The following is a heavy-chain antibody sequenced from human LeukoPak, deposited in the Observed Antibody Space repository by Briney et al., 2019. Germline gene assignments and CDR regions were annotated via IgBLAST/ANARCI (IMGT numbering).Heavy chain of an antibody. Sequence: ASVKVSCKASGYTFTSYGISWVRQAPGQGLEWMGIINPSGGSTSYAQKFQGRVTMTRDTSTSTVYMELSSLRSEDTAVYYCHFPTVTTRWFDPWGQGTLVTVSS. V-gene: IGHV1-46*01. CDR2: INPSGGST. CDR3: HFPTVTTRWFDP. D-gene: IGHD4-17*01. J-gene: IGHJ5*02. CDR1: GYTFTSYG.